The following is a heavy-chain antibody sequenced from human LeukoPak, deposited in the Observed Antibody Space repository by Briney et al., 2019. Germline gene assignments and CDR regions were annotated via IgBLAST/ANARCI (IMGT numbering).Heavy chain of an antibody. V-gene: IGHV3-30*02. CDR3: ARDKYGLDY. J-gene: IGHJ4*02. CDR2: IRYDGSNK. D-gene: IGHD3-10*01. CDR1: GFTFSSYG. Sequence: GSLRLSCAASGFTFSSYGMHWVRQAPGKGLEWVAFIRYDGSNKYYADSVKGRFTISRDNSKNTLYLQMNSLRAEDTAVYYCARDKYGLDYWGQGTLVTVSS.